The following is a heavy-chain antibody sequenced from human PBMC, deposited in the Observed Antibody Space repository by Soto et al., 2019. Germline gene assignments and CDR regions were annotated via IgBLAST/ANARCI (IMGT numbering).Heavy chain of an antibody. CDR2: IYPGDSDT. CDR1: GYSFTSYW. D-gene: IGHD6-13*01. CDR3: ARQISGSWYFGGSGEFDY. J-gene: IGHJ4*02. V-gene: IGHV5-51*01. Sequence: GESLKISCKGSGYSFTSYWIGWVRQMPGKGLEWMGIIYPGDSDTRYSPSFQGQVTISADKSISTAYLQWSSLKASDTAMYYCARQISGSWYFGGSGEFDYWGQGTLVTVSS.